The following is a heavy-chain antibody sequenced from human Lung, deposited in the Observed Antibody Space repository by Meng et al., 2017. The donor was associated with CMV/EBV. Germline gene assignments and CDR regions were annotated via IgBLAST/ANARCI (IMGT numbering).Heavy chain of an antibody. Sequence: KASSYTCTDYAISWVRLAPGQGLEWMGWISAYNGHTNYPQHLQGRVTMTTETSTSTAYMELTSLTSDDTAVYYCARDSPYSYYYDTDFWGQGTLVTVSS. J-gene: IGHJ4*02. CDR1: SYTCTDYA. CDR2: ISAYNGHT. D-gene: IGHD3-16*01. V-gene: IGHV1-18*01. CDR3: ARDSPYSYYYDTDF.